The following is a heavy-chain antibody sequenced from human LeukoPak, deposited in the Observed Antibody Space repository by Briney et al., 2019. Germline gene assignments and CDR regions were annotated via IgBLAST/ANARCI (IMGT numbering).Heavy chain of an antibody. Sequence: SETLSLTCTVSGGSISSYYWSWIRQPPGKGLEWIGYIYYSGSTNYNPSLKSRVTISVDTSKNQFSLKLSSVTAADTAVYYCARGARGSGWTGAWGQGTLVTISS. V-gene: IGHV4-59*01. J-gene: IGHJ5*02. CDR1: GGSISSYY. D-gene: IGHD6-19*01. CDR2: IYYSGST. CDR3: ARGARGSGWTGA.